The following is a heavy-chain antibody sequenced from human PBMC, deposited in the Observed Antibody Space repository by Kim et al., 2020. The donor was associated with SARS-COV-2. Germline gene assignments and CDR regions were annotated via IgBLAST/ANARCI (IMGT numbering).Heavy chain of an antibody. Sequence: KLKGRVTMTRDTSISTAYMELSRLRADDTAVYYCARDSRELMVFDILPDYWGQGTLVTVSS. CDR3: ARDSRELMVFDILPDY. J-gene: IGHJ4*02. V-gene: IGHV1-2*02. D-gene: IGHD2-8*01.